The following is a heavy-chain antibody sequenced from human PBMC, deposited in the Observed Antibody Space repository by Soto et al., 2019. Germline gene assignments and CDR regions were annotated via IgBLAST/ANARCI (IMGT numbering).Heavy chain of an antibody. CDR1: GGSFSGYY. CDR2: INHSGST. V-gene: IGHV4-34*01. CDR3: ARRGQYYYYGMDA. Sequence: QVQLQQWGAGLLKPSETLSLTCAVYGGSFSGYYWSWIRQPPGKGLEWIGEINHSGSTNYNPSLKSRVTISVDTSKNQFSLKLSSVTAADTAVYYCARRGQYYYYGMDAWGQGTTVTVSS. J-gene: IGHJ6*02.